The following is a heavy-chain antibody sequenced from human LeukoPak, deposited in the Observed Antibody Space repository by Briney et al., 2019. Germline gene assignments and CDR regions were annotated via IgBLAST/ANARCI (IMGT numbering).Heavy chain of an antibody. CDR2: ISGGGST. D-gene: IGHD1-26*01. J-gene: IGHJ3*02. V-gene: IGHV3-23*01. Sequence: GGSLRLSCAASGFTFNNYAMTWVRQAPGKGLEWVSAISGGGSTYYADSVKGRFTISRGNSKNALYLQMNSLRDEDTAVYYCAKSRWETYAVRAFDIWGQGTMVTVSS. CDR3: AKSRWETYAVRAFDI. CDR1: GFTFNNYA.